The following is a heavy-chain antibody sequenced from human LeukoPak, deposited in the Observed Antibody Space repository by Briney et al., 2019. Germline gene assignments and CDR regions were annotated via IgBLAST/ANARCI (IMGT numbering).Heavy chain of an antibody. Sequence: PPGGSLRLSCAASGFTFSNYGMSWVRQAPGKGLEWVSTINNSGGSTYYADSVKGRFTISRGNSKNTLYLQMNSLRAEDTAVYYCASSASTYYDSSGYLRYWGQGTLVTVSS. CDR3: ASSASTYYDSSGYLRY. CDR2: INNSGGST. CDR1: GFTFSNYG. V-gene: IGHV3-23*01. D-gene: IGHD3-22*01. J-gene: IGHJ4*02.